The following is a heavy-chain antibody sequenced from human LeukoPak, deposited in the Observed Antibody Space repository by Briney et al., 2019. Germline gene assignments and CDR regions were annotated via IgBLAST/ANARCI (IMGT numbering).Heavy chain of an antibody. V-gene: IGHV3-9*01. CDR2: ISWNSGSI. CDR1: GFTFDDYA. Sequence: GRSLRLSCAASGFTFDDYAMHWVRQAPGKGLEWVSGISWNSGSIGYADSVKGRFTISRDNAKNSLYLQMNSLGAEDTALYYCAKGGEYSSSWLQDYWGRGTLVTVSS. CDR3: AKGGEYSSSWLQDY. D-gene: IGHD6-13*01. J-gene: IGHJ4*02.